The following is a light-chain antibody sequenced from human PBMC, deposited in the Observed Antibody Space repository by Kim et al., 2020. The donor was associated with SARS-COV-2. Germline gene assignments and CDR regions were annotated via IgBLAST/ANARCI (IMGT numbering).Light chain of an antibody. CDR2: DVS. J-gene: IGLJ3*02. Sequence: GQTVTISCSGSSCDVGGNNYISWYQQHRGKPPNLIIYDVSRRPGGVPSRFSGSKCANTASLTSGGLHAEDEADYHGISDKSMDTWVFGGGTKLTVL. V-gene: IGLV2-14*03. CDR1: SCDVGGNNY. CDR3: ISDKSMDTWV.